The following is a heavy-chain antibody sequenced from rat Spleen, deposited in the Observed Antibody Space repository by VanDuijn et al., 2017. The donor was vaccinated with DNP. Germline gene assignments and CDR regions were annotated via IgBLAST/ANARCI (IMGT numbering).Heavy chain of an antibody. V-gene: IGHV1-43*01. CDR1: GYTFTTYY. J-gene: IGHJ1*01. D-gene: IGHD1-4*01. CDR2: INTGSGGT. Sequence: QVQLRQSGAEPAKPGSSVKISCKASGYTFTTYYMTWIKQTTGQGLEYLGYINTGSGGTNYNEKFRGKATLTVETTSNTAFMQRSSLTPDDSAVYYCARRRLPYWYFDFWGPGTMVTVSS. CDR3: ARRRLPYWYFDF.